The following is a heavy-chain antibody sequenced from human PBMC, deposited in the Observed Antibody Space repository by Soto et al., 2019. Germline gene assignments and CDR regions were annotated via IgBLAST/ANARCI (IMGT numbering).Heavy chain of an antibody. CDR1: GCTFSSYA. CDR2: IIPIFGTA. D-gene: IGHD3-10*01. V-gene: IGHV1-69*13. J-gene: IGHJ5*02. CDR3: ARRITMVRGVIIREYWFDP. Sequence: GASVQVSCKASGCTFSSYAIIWVRQAPGQGHEWMGGIIPIFGTANNAQKFQGRATITADEPTSTAYMELSRLRSEDTAVYYCARRITMVRGVIIREYWFDPWGQGTLVTVSS.